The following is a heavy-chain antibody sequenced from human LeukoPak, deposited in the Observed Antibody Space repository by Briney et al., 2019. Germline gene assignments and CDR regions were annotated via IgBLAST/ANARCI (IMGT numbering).Heavy chain of an antibody. CDR2: ISAYNGNT. CDR3: AGDRGYNWNYGYPIFDY. V-gene: IGHV1-18*01. J-gene: IGHJ4*02. CDR1: GYTFTSYG. D-gene: IGHD1-7*01. Sequence: ASVKVSCKASGYTFTSYGISWVRQAPGQGLEWMGWISAYNGNTNYAQKLQGRVTMTTDTSTSTAYMELRSLRSDDTAVYYCAGDRGYNWNYGYPIFDYWGQGTLVTVSS.